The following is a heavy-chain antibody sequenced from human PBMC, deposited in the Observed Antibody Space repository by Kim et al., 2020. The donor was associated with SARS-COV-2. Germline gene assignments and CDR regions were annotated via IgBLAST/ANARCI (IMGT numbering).Heavy chain of an antibody. CDR3: ASVLWGLGIDFDR. CDR2: VDSSGST. CDR1: GDSISNAAYH. V-gene: IGHV4-30-4*01. J-gene: IGHJ4*02. D-gene: IGHD7-27*01. Sequence: SETLSLSCSVSGDSISNAAYHWSWIRHFPGKGLEWIGSVDSSGSTSYLPSLERRVTISLDRSRNQLSLKVTSVMAADTAVYYCASVLWGLGIDFDRWGQG.